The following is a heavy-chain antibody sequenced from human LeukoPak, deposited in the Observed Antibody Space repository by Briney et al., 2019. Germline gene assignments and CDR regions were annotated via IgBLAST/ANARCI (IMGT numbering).Heavy chain of an antibody. CDR3: ASHTARRYYYYYGMDV. CDR1: GFTFSSYA. Sequence: PGGSLRLSCAASGFTFSSYAMHWVRQAPGKGLEWVAVISYDGSNKYYADSVRGRFTISRDNSKNTLYLQMNSLRAEDTAVYYCASHTARRYYYYYGMDVWGQGTTVTVSS. V-gene: IGHV3-30-3*01. CDR2: ISYDGSNK. D-gene: IGHD5-18*01. J-gene: IGHJ6*02.